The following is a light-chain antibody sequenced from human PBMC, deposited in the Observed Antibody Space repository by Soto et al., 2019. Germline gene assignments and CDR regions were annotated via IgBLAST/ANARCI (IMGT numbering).Light chain of an antibody. CDR1: QSIAKF. J-gene: IGKJ1*01. CDR2: GAS. Sequence: DIQMTQSPSSLSASFGDRVTITCRTSQSIAKFLNWYQQRPGKAPKVLIYGASSLQTWVPSRFSGSGFGTDFTLTISSLQPEDFATYYCQQSYRTPWTFGQGTKVEIK. CDR3: QQSYRTPWT. V-gene: IGKV1-39*01.